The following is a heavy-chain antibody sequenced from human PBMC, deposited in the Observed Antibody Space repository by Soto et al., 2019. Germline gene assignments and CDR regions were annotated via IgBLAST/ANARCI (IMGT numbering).Heavy chain of an antibody. CDR1: GGTFSSYA. D-gene: IGHD3-22*01. Sequence: SVKVSCKASGGTFSSYAISWVRQSPGQGLEWMGGIIPIFGTANYAQKFQGRVTITADESTSTAYMELSSLRSEDTAVYYCARDSGYYYDSSGYYPSYFDYWGQGTLVTVSS. CDR2: IIPIFGTA. J-gene: IGHJ4*02. CDR3: ARDSGYYYDSSGYYPSYFDY. V-gene: IGHV1-69*13.